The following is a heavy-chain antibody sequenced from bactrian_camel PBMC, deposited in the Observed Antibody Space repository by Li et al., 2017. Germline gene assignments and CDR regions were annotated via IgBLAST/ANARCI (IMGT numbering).Heavy chain of an antibody. Sequence: VQLVESGGGLVQPGGSLKLSCAASGFTFSNFWMYWVRQAPGKGLEWVSRINSGGGSTYYADSVKGRFTISRDVAKNTLYLQLNSLKTEDMAMYYCTFTHDSMWPGWVFGYWGQGTQVTVS. D-gene: IGHD3*01. J-gene: IGHJ6*01. CDR3: TFTHDSMWPGWVFGY. CDR2: INSGGGST. CDR1: GFTFSNFW. V-gene: IGHV3S1*01.